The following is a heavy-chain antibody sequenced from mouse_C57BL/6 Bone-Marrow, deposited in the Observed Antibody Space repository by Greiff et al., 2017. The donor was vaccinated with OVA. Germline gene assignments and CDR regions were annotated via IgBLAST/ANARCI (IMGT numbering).Heavy chain of an antibody. CDR1: GYSINSGYY. CDR2: ISYDGSN. V-gene: IGHV3-6*01. J-gene: IGHJ4*01. CDR3: ARAYPYAMDY. D-gene: IGHD2-10*01. Sequence: ESGPGLVKPSQSLSLTCSVTGYSINSGYYWNWIRQFPGNKLEWMGYISYDGSNNYNPSLKNRISITRETSKNQFFLKLNSVTTEDTATYYCARAYPYAMDYWGQGTSVTVSS.